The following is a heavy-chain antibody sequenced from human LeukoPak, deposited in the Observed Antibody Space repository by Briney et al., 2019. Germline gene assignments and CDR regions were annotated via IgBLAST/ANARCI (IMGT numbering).Heavy chain of an antibody. Sequence: ASVKVSCKASGYTFTSYDINWVRQATGQGLEGMGWMNPNSGNTGYAQKFQGRVTITRNTSISTAYMELSSLRSEDTAVYYCARAYSSSFFYYYYYMDVWGKGTTVTVSS. V-gene: IGHV1-8*03. J-gene: IGHJ6*03. CDR2: MNPNSGNT. CDR3: ARAYSSSFFYYYYYMDV. CDR1: GYTFTSYD. D-gene: IGHD6-6*01.